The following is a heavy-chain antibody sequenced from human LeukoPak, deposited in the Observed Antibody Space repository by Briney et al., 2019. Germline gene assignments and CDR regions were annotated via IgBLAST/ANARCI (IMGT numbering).Heavy chain of an antibody. Sequence: GGSLRLSCAASGFTFSSYAMSWVRQAPGKGLEWVSAISGSGGSTYYADSVKGRFTISRDNAKNSLYLQMNSLRAEDTAVYYCARLPGYCSGGSCYFFDYWGQGTLVTVSS. D-gene: IGHD2-15*01. V-gene: IGHV3-23*01. CDR3: ARLPGYCSGGSCYFFDY. CDR1: GFTFSSYA. J-gene: IGHJ4*02. CDR2: ISGSGGST.